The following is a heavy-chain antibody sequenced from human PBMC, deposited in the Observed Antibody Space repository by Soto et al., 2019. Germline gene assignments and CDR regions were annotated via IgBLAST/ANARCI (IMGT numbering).Heavy chain of an antibody. Sequence: GGSLRLSCAASGFTFSSCWMTWVRQAPGKGLEWVANIKHDGSDKYYLDSVKGRFTISRDNAKNSLYLQMNSLRVEDTAVYYCARGYCSSPTCYASNFDYWGQVTLVTVS. CDR1: GFTFSSCW. V-gene: IGHV3-7*03. CDR2: IKHDGSDK. J-gene: IGHJ4*02. D-gene: IGHD2-2*01. CDR3: ARGYCSSPTCYASNFDY.